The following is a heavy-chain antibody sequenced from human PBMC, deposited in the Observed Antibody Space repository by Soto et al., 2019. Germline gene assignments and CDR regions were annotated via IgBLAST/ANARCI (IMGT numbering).Heavy chain of an antibody. Sequence: SGGSLRLSCAASGFTFSNYAISWVRQAPGRGLEWVSSVSGSGGSTYYADSVKGRFTISRDNAKNSLYLQMNSLGVEDTAVYYCARGPYRNTYNWFDSWGQGTLVTVSS. J-gene: IGHJ5*02. CDR2: VSGSGGST. CDR3: ARGPYRNTYNWFDS. D-gene: IGHD5-12*01. CDR1: GFTFSNYA. V-gene: IGHV3-23*01.